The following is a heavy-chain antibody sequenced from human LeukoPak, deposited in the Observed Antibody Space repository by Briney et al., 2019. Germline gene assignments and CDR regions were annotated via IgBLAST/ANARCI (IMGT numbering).Heavy chain of an antibody. CDR1: GFTFSSYA. J-gene: IGHJ4*02. CDR2: ISGSGGST. Sequence: GGSLRLSCAASGFTFSSYAMSWVRQAPGKGLEWVSAISGSGGSTYYADSVKGRFTISRDNSKNTLYLQMSSLRAEDTAVYYCARQSGQQLVQRYYFDYWGQGTLVTVSS. D-gene: IGHD6-13*01. CDR3: ARQSGQQLVQRYYFDY. V-gene: IGHV3-23*01.